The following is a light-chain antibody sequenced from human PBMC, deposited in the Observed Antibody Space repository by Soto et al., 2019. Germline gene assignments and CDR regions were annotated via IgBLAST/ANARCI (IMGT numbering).Light chain of an antibody. CDR1: KLGAKY. V-gene: IGLV3-1*01. Sequence: SYELTQPPSVSVSPGQTTTMTCSGDKLGAKYVCWYQQKPGQSPVLVIYDDNKRPSGIPERFSGPNSGNTATLTISGTQALDEADYFCQAWDNSVIFGGGTKLTVL. CDR2: DDN. J-gene: IGLJ2*01. CDR3: QAWDNSVI.